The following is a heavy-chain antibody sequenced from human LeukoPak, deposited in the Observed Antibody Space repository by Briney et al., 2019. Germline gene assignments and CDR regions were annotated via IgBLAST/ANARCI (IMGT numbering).Heavy chain of an antibody. CDR2: IIPIFGTA. V-gene: IGHV1-69*05. J-gene: IGHJ3*02. CDR3: ARDPPSDAYYYDSSGYYFAFDI. CDR1: GGTFGNSA. Sequence: SVKVSCKASGGTFGNSAFTWVRQAPGQGLEWMGRIIPIFGTANYAQKFQGRVTITTDESTSTAYMELSSLRSEDTAVYYCARDPPSDAYYYDSSGYYFAFDIWGQGTMVTVSS. D-gene: IGHD3-22*01.